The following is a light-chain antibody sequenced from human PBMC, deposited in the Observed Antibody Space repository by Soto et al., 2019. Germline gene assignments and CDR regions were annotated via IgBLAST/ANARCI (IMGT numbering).Light chain of an antibody. Sequence: EIVMTQSPATLSVSPGERATLSCRASQSVSRNLAWYQQKRGQAPRLLIYGASTRATGIPARFSGSGSGTEFTLTISSLQSEDFAVYYCQQYNNWPPEITFGGGTKVDIK. CDR3: QQYNNWPPEIT. J-gene: IGKJ4*01. CDR1: QSVSRN. CDR2: GAS. V-gene: IGKV3-15*01.